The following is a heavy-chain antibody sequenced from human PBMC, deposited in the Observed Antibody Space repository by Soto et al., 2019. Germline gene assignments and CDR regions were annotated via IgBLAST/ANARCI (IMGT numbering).Heavy chain of an antibody. CDR1: GDSISSSSYY. CDR3: ARSGGLQHIDY. Sequence: QLHLQESGPGLVKPSETLSLTCTVSGDSISSSSYYCGWIRQPPVKGLEWIGSIYYSGSTDYNPSLKSLVTISVETSKHQLSLKRTSVTAADTAVHYCARSGGLQHIDYWGQGTLVTVSS. D-gene: IGHD4-4*01. V-gene: IGHV4-39*01. J-gene: IGHJ4*02. CDR2: IYYSGST.